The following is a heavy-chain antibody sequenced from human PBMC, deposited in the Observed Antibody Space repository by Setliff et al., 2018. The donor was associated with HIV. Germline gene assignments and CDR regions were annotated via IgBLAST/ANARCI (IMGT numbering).Heavy chain of an antibody. CDR2: ISGSGGKT. CDR3: ARAGEYRFDY. CDR1: GFTFTNYA. D-gene: IGHD2-2*01. J-gene: IGHJ4*02. Sequence: LRLSCVTSGFTFTNYAMTWVRQAPGEGLEYVSAISGSGGKTYYADSVKGRFTISRDNAKNTLYLQMNSLRVDDTAVYYCARAGEYRFDYWGQGTLVTVSS. V-gene: IGHV3-23*01.